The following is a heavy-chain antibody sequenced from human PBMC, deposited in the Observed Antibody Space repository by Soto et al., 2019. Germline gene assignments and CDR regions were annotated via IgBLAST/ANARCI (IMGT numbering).Heavy chain of an antibody. Sequence: QVQLVQSGAEVKKPGSSVKASCKASGGTFSSYAISWVRQAPGQGLEWMGGIIPIFGTANYAQKFQGRVTITEDESTSTAYMELSSLRSEDTAVYYCARGTTIMVRGVMDAFDIWGQGTMVTVSS. J-gene: IGHJ3*02. V-gene: IGHV1-69*01. CDR2: IIPIFGTA. D-gene: IGHD3-10*01. CDR1: GGTFSSYA. CDR3: ARGTTIMVRGVMDAFDI.